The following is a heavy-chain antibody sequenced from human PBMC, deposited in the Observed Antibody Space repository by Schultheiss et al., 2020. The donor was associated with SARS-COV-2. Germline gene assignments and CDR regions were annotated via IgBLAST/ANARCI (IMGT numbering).Heavy chain of an antibody. J-gene: IGHJ6*03. Sequence: GESLKISCAASGFTFSSYWMHWVRQAPGKGLVWVSRINSDGSSTSYADSVKGRFTISRDNAKNTLYLQMNSLRAEDTAVYYCARDGSSWSTGYFYMDVWGKGTTVTVSS. CDR2: INSDGSST. D-gene: IGHD6-13*01. CDR1: GFTFSSYW. CDR3: ARDGSSWSTGYFYMDV. V-gene: IGHV3-74*01.